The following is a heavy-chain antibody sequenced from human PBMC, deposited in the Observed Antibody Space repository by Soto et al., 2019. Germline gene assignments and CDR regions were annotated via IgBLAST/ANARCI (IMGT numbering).Heavy chain of an antibody. CDR2: SYCDDDK. CDR1: GFSLTTSGVG. J-gene: IGHJ4*02. CDR3: AHSVSMYGSWDHGYFAF. Sequence: QITLKESGPTPVRPTPTLALTCTFSGFSLTTSGVGVGWIRKTPGQALQWLAVSYCDDDKRASPSLKSRLTTTDDTTKNQVVGRVAGIDPVDTVTYLCAHSVSMYGSWDHGYFAFGGEQTMVTVST. D-gene: IGHD6-6*01. V-gene: IGHV2-5*02.